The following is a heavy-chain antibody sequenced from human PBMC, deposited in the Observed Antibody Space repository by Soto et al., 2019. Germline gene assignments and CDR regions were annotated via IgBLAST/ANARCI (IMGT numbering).Heavy chain of an antibody. CDR1: GGSISSGSYY. Sequence: ETLSLTCTVSGGSISSGSYYWSWIRQPPGKGLEWIGYIYYSGSTNYNPSLKSRVTISVDTSKNQFSLKLSSVTAADTAVYYCARTIPGGSSGWQIDYWGQGTLVTVSS. V-gene: IGHV4-61*01. D-gene: IGHD6-19*01. J-gene: IGHJ4*02. CDR3: ARTIPGGSSGWQIDY. CDR2: IYYSGST.